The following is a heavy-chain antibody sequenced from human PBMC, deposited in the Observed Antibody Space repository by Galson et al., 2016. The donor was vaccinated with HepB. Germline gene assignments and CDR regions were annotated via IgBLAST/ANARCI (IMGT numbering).Heavy chain of an antibody. Sequence: SLRLSCAASGFTFSHYGMHWVRQAPGKGLEWVAVIWYDGSNKYYADSVKGRFTISRDNSKNTLYLQMNSLRAEDTAVYYCAANTAMVSYGMDVWGQGTTVTVSS. CDR1: GFTFSHYG. J-gene: IGHJ6*02. CDR3: AANTAMVSYGMDV. D-gene: IGHD5-18*01. CDR2: IWYDGSNK. V-gene: IGHV3-33*08.